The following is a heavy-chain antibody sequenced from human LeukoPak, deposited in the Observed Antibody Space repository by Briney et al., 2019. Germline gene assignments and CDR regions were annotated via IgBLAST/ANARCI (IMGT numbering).Heavy chain of an antibody. CDR1: GGSISSGSYY. J-gene: IGHJ4*02. D-gene: IGHD4-17*01. Sequence: SETLSLTCTVSGGSISSGSYYWSWIRQPAGKGLEWIGRIYTSGSTYYNPSLKSRVTISVDRSKNQFSLKLSSVTAADTAVYYCARGDYVYDYWGQGTLVTVSS. CDR2: IYTSGST. CDR3: ARGDYVYDY. V-gene: IGHV4-61*02.